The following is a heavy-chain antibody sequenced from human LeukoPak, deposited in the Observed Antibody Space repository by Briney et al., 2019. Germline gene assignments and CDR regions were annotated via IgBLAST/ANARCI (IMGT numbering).Heavy chain of an antibody. Sequence: SQTLSLTCAISGESVSGNSSAWNWLRQSPSLGLKWLGSTYYRSKWNNDYAVSVTSRITMNPDTSKNQFSLQLNSVTAEDTAVYYCARAYSSSWYYFDYWGQGTLVSVSS. CDR2: TYYRSKWNN. J-gene: IGHJ4*02. CDR1: GESVSGNSSA. CDR3: ARAYSSSWYYFDY. V-gene: IGHV6-1*01. D-gene: IGHD6-13*01.